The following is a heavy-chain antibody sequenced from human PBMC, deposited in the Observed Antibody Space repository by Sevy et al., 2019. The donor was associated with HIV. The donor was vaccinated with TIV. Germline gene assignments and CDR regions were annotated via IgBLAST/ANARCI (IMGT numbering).Heavy chain of an antibody. Sequence: GGSLRLSCAASGFTFSDYYMSWIRQAPGQELEWVSYIRTDGRTMYYADSVKGRFTISRDNAKNSLYLQMNSLRAEDTAVYYCATEYSKYFQHWGQGTLVTVSS. D-gene: IGHD2-15*01. CDR3: ATEYSKYFQH. CDR2: IRTDGRTM. V-gene: IGHV3-11*01. CDR1: GFTFSDYY. J-gene: IGHJ1*01.